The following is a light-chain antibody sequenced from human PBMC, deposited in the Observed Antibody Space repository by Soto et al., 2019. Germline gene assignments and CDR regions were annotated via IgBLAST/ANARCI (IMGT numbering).Light chain of an antibody. CDR2: DAS. V-gene: IGKV3-15*01. CDR1: QSVSSSY. Sequence: EIGFAQSPGTPSLSPGERATLSCRASQSVSSSYLAWYQQKPGQAPRLLIYDASTRALDTPARFAGSGAGTEFTLTISSLQSEDFAVYFCQQYNNWPITFGQGTRLEIK. J-gene: IGKJ5*01. CDR3: QQYNNWPIT.